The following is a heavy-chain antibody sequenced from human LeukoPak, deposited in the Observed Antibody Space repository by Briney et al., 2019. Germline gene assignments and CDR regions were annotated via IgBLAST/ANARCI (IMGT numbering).Heavy chain of an antibody. V-gene: IGHV1-46*01. CDR1: GYTFTNYY. Sequence: ASVKVSCEASGYTFTNYYMHWVRQAPGQGLEWMGIINPRGGSTSYAQKFQGRVTMTRDTSTSTVYMELSSLRSEDTAVYYCARGRTVTTSGAWFDPWGQGTLVTVSS. CDR3: ARGRTVTTSGAWFDP. J-gene: IGHJ5*02. CDR2: INPRGGST. D-gene: IGHD4-17*01.